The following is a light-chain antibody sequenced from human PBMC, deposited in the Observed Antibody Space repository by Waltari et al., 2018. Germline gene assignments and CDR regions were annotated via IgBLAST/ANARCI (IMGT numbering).Light chain of an antibody. CDR3: SSYTSSSTLYV. CDR2: EVS. Sequence: QSALTQPASVSGSPGQSITISCTGTSSDVGGYNYVSWYQQHPGNAPKLMMYEVSNRPSGVSSRLSGSKSGNTASLTISGLQAEEEADYYCSSYTSSSTLYVFGTGTKVTVL. J-gene: IGLJ1*01. CDR1: SSDVGGYNY. V-gene: IGLV2-14*01.